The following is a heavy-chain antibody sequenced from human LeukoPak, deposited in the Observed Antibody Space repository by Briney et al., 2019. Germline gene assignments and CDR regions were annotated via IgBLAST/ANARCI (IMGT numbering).Heavy chain of an antibody. V-gene: IGHV1-3*01. Sequence: ASVKVSCKASGYTFTSYAMHWVRQAPGQRLEWMGWINAGNGNTKYSQKFQGRVTITADESTSTAYMELSSLRSEDTAVYYCARDPGDTAMVFMDVWGQGTTVTVSS. CDR1: GYTFTSYA. CDR3: ARDPGDTAMVFMDV. J-gene: IGHJ6*02. CDR2: INAGNGNT. D-gene: IGHD5-18*01.